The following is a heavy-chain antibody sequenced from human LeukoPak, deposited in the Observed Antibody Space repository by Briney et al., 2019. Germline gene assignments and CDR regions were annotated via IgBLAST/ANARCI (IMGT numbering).Heavy chain of an antibody. V-gene: IGHV4-59*01. D-gene: IGHD3-22*01. J-gene: IGHJ3*02. CDR2: IYYSGSP. CDR1: GASISSYY. Sequence: PSETLSLTCTVSGASISSYYWSWIRQPPGKGLEWIGYIYYSGSPNYNPSLKSRVTISVDTSKNQFSLKLSSVTAADTAVYYCARIPSSGYYYGAFDIWGQGTMVTVCS. CDR3: ARIPSSGYYYGAFDI.